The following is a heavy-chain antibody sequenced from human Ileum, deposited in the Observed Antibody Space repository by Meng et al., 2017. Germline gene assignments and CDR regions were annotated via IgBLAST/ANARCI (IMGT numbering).Heavy chain of an antibody. V-gene: IGHV3-21*01. CDR1: GFTFRSYS. J-gene: IGHJ4*02. CDR2: ISASGTYI. CDR3: ARVSYYDILTAYYSLDS. D-gene: IGHD3-9*01. Sequence: GGSLRLSCAASGFTFRSYSMNWVRQAPGKGLEWVSSISASGTYIYYAESVKGRFTISSDNAKTSLYLQLNSLSADDTAVYYWARVSYYDILTAYYSLDSWGQGTLVTVSS.